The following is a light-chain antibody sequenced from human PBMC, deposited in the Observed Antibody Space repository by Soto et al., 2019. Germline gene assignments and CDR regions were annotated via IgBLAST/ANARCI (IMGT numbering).Light chain of an antibody. J-gene: IGKJ1*01. Sequence: EILITQSPATLSVSPGERATLSCRASQSVSSNLAWYQQKPGQAPRLLIYGASTRDTGIPARFSGSGSGTEFTLTISRLQSEDFEVYYCQQYNNWPRTFGQGTKVDIK. CDR2: GAS. CDR3: QQYNNWPRT. V-gene: IGKV3-15*01. CDR1: QSVSSN.